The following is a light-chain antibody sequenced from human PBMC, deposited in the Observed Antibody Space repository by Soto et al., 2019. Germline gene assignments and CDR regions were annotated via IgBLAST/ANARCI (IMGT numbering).Light chain of an antibody. CDR1: SSDVGGYNY. V-gene: IGLV2-14*01. CDR2: EVS. J-gene: IGLJ2*01. CDR3: SSYTSRSTLEV. Sequence: QSALTQPASVSGSPGQSITISCTGTSSDVGGYNYVSWYQQHPGKAPKLMIYEVSNRPSGVSNRFSGSKSGNTASLTISGLQAEDEADYYCSSYTSRSTLEVFGGGTKVTGL.